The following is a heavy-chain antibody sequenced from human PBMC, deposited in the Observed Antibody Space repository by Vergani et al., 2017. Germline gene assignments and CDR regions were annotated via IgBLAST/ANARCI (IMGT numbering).Heavy chain of an antibody. Sequence: QVQLQESGPGLVKPSQTLSLTCTVSGGSISSGDYYWSWIRQPPGQGLGWVGYIYYSGSTYYNPSLKRRVTISVDTSKNQFSLKLSSVTAADTAVYYCARDSDSSSWYGFMVGYFDYWGQGTLVTVSS. J-gene: IGHJ4*02. D-gene: IGHD6-13*01. CDR3: ARDSDSSSWYGFMVGYFDY. V-gene: IGHV4-30-4*08. CDR1: GGSISSGDYY. CDR2: IYYSGST.